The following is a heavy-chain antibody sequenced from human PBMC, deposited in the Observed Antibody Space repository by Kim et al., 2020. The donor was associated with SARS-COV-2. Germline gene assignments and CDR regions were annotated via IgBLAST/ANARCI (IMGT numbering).Heavy chain of an antibody. Sequence: SVKVSCKASGGTLSSYAISWVRQAPGQGLEWMGGIIPIFGTANYAQKFQGRVTITADESTSTAYMELSSLRSEDTAVYYCARDELGAGTTSPYYYGMDVWGQGTTVTVSS. J-gene: IGHJ6*02. CDR1: GGTLSSYA. CDR3: ARDELGAGTTSPYYYGMDV. D-gene: IGHD6-19*01. CDR2: IIPIFGTA. V-gene: IGHV1-69*13.